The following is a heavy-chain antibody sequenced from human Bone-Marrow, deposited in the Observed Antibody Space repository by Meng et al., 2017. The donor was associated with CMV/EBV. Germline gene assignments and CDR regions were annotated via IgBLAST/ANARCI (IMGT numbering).Heavy chain of an antibody. CDR3: ARVGYCDMVRGRTTCYGMDV. CDR1: GFTFSSFA. D-gene: IGHD3-10*01. J-gene: IGHJ6*02. V-gene: IGHV3-7*03. CDR2: IKQDGSEK. Sequence: GESLKISCAASGFTFSSFALTWVRQAPGKGLEWVANIKQDGSEKYYVDSVKGRFTISRDNAKNSLYLQMNSLRAEDTALYHCARVGYCDMVRGRTTCYGMDVWGQGTTVTVSS.